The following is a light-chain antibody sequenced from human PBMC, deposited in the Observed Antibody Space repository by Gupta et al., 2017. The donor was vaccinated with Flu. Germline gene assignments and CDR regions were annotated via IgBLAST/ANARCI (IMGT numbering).Light chain of an antibody. Sequence: IVLTQSPGTLSVSPRERATLSCRASQSVSSSYLAWYQQKPGQAPRLLIYGASSSAAGIADRFSGSGSRTDFPLTISRLEHDDFAVYYCQQYNSSPPYTFGQGTKLEIK. CDR2: GAS. CDR3: QQYNSSPPYT. CDR1: QSVSSSY. V-gene: IGKV3-20*01. J-gene: IGKJ2*01.